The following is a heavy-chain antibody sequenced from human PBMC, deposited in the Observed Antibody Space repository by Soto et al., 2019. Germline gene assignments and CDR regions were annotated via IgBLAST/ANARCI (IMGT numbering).Heavy chain of an antibody. V-gene: IGHV4-59*01. D-gene: IGHD3-22*01. Sequence: LETLSVTCTVAGGTIIGYYWSWIRKPPGKGLEWIGYIYYSGSTNYNPSLKSRVTISVDTSKNQFSLKLSSVTAADTAVYYCARVHASYDSSGYYSKSFGYAFDIWGQGTMVTVSS. CDR2: IYYSGST. CDR3: ARVHASYDSSGYYSKSFGYAFDI. J-gene: IGHJ3*02. CDR1: GGTIIGYY.